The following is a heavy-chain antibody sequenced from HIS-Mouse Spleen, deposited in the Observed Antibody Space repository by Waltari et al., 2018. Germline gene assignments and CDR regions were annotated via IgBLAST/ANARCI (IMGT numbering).Heavy chain of an antibody. CDR1: GYTLTELA. J-gene: IGHJ6*02. CDR2: FDPEDGET. V-gene: IGHV1-24*01. CDR3: ATGRLNSSGWYYYYYGMDV. Sequence: QVQLVQSGAEVKKPGASVKVSCKVSGYTLTELAMHWVRQAPGKWLEWMGGFDPEDGETIYAQKFQGRVTMTEDTSTDTAYMELSSLRSEDTAVYYCATGRLNSSGWYYYYYGMDVWGQGTTVTVSS. D-gene: IGHD6-19*01.